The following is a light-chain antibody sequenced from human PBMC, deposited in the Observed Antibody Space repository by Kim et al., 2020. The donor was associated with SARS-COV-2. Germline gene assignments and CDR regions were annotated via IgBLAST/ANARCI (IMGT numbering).Light chain of an antibody. J-gene: IGLJ2*01. CDR2: LNSDGSH. Sequence: VKLHCTASSGHSSYAIAWHQQQPEKGPRYLMKLNSDGSHSKGDGIPDRFSGSSSGAERYLTISSLQSEDEADYYCQTWGTGIHVVFGGGTQLTVL. CDR1: SGHSSYA. V-gene: IGLV4-69*01. CDR3: QTWGTGIHVV.